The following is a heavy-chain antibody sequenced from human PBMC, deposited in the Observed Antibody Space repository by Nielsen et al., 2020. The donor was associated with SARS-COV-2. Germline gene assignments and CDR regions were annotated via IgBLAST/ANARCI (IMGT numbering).Heavy chain of an antibody. CDR2: IWYDGSNK. CDR3: AREWLLSLVGYYYYYGMDV. Sequence: GGSLRLSCAASGFTFSSYGMHWVRQAPGKGLEWVAVIWYDGSNKYYADSVKGRFTISRDNSKNTLYLQMNSLRAEDTAVYYCAREWLLSLVGYYYYYGMDVWGQGTTVTVSS. V-gene: IGHV3-33*01. J-gene: IGHJ6*02. D-gene: IGHD3-22*01. CDR1: GFTFSSYG.